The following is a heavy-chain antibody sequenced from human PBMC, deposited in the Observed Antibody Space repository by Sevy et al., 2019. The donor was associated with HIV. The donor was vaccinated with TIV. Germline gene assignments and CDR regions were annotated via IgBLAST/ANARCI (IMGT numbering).Heavy chain of an antibody. Sequence: GGSLRLSCAASGFTFSDYYMSWIRQAPGKGLEWVSYISSSGSTIYYADSVKGRFTISRDNAKNSLYLQMNSLRAEDTDVYYCARASIRFLEWNWFDPWGQRTLVTVSS. CDR1: GFTFSDYY. J-gene: IGHJ5*02. CDR3: ARASIRFLEWNWFDP. CDR2: ISSSGSTI. D-gene: IGHD3-3*01. V-gene: IGHV3-11*01.